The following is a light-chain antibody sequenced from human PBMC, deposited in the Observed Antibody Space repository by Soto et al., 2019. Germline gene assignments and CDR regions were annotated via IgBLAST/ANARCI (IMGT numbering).Light chain of an antibody. CDR2: EVS. Sequence: QSALTQPPSVSGSPGQSVTISCPGTSSDVGSYNRVSWYQQPPGTAPKLMIYEVSNRPSGVPDRFSGSRSGNTASLTISGLQAEDEAHYYCSSFTSTNTYVFGTGTKVTVL. CDR1: SSDVGSYNR. J-gene: IGLJ1*01. V-gene: IGLV2-18*02. CDR3: SSFTSTNTYV.